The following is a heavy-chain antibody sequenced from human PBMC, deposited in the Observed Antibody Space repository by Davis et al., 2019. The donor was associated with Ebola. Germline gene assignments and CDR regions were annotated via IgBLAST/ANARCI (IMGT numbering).Heavy chain of an antibody. J-gene: IGHJ4*02. V-gene: IGHV1-69*13. CDR3: ARGDIVTDQVEYFDY. D-gene: IGHD5-12*01. Sequence: SVKVSCKASGGTFSSYAISWVRQAPGQGLEWMGGIIPIFGTANYAQKFQGRVTISADASTDTAYMELSSLRSEDTAIYYCARGDIVTDQVEYFDYWGQGTLVTVSS. CDR1: GGTFSSYA. CDR2: IIPIFGTA.